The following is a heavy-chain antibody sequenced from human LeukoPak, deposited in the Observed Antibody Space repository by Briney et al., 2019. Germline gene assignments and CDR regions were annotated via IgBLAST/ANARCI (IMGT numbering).Heavy chain of an antibody. D-gene: IGHD6-6*01. V-gene: IGHV4-39*07. CDR2: IYYSGST. CDR1: GGSVSISSYY. CDR3: ASGYSSSSYWFDP. Sequence: SETLSLTCTVSGGSVSISSYYWGWIRQPPGKGLEWIGSIYYSGSTYYNPSLKSRVTISVDTSKNQFSLKLSSVTAADTAVYYCASGYSSSSYWFDPWGQGTLVTVSS. J-gene: IGHJ5*02.